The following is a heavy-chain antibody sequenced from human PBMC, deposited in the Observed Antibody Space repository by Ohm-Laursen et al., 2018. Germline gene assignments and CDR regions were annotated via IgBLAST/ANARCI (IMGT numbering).Heavy chain of an antibody. CDR1: GDSISSSTYY. V-gene: IGHV4-39*01. CDR3: ARRGSGGRSFDY. Sequence: GTLSLTCTVSGDSISSSTYYWGWIRQPPGKGLEWIGTIHYSGTTYYNPSLKSRLTISVDTSKNQISLKLGSVTVADTAVFYCARRGSGGRSFDYWGQGSLVTVSS. J-gene: IGHJ4*02. D-gene: IGHD2-15*01. CDR2: IHYSGTT.